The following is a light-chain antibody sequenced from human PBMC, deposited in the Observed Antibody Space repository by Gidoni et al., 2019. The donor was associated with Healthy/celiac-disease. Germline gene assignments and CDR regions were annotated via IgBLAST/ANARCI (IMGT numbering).Light chain of an antibody. V-gene: IGLV2-11*01. Sequence: QYALTQPRSVSGSPGQSVTISCTGTSSDIGGYNYVSWYQQHPGKAPKLMIYDVSKRPSGVPDRFSGSKSGNTASLTISGLQAEDEADYYCCSYAGTDTSVVFGGGTKLTVL. CDR1: SSDIGGYNY. CDR3: CSYAGTDTSVV. CDR2: DVS. J-gene: IGLJ2*01.